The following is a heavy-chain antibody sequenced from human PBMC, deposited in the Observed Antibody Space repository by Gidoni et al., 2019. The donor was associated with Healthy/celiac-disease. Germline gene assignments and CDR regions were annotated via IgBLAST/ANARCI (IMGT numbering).Heavy chain of an antibody. CDR3: ARALGGYYSFDY. D-gene: IGHD3-22*01. Sequence: QVQLVEPGGGVVQPGRSVRLPCAAAGVTFSSYAMHWVRQAPGKGLEWVAVISYDGSNKYYADSVKGRFTISRDNSKNTLYLQMNSLRAEDTAVYYCARALGGYYSFDYWGQGTLVTVSS. CDR2: ISYDGSNK. V-gene: IGHV3-30-3*01. J-gene: IGHJ4*02. CDR1: GVTFSSYA.